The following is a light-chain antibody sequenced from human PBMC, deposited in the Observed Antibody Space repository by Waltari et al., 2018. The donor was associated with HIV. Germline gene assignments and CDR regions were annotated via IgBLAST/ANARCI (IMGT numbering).Light chain of an antibody. V-gene: IGKV1-5*03. CDR3: QHYDTYPIS. CDR1: QSISSG. Sequence: DIQMTQSPSTLSASVGDRVTITCRASQSISSGLAWYQQNPGKAPKLLIYKASSLESGVPSRFSGSGSGTEFTLTINSLQPDDFATYYCQHYDTYPISFGQGTRLEI. CDR2: KAS. J-gene: IGKJ5*01.